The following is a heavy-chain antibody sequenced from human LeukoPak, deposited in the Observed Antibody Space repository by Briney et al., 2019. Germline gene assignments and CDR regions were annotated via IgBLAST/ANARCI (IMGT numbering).Heavy chain of an antibody. D-gene: IGHD3-10*01. CDR1: GFTVSSNY. Sequence: GGSLRLSCAASGFTVSSNYMSWVRQAPGKGLEWVSSISSSSSYIYYADSVKGRFTISRDNAKNSLYLQMNSLRAEDTAVYYCARDSLRLLWFGELTPSNAFDIWGQGTMVTVSS. CDR2: ISSSSSYI. J-gene: IGHJ3*02. V-gene: IGHV3-21*01. CDR3: ARDSLRLLWFGELTPSNAFDI.